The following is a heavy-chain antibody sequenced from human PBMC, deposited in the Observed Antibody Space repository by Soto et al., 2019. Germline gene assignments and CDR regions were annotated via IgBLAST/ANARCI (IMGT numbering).Heavy chain of an antibody. Sequence: SETLSLTCAVYGGSFSGYYWSWIRQPPGKGLEWIGEINHSGSTNYNPSLKSRVTISVDTSKNQFSLKLSSVTAADTAVYYCARGPGESSSSGHGVEGFHYFDYWGQGTLVTVSS. J-gene: IGHJ4*02. CDR3: ARGPGESSSSGHGVEGFHYFDY. V-gene: IGHV4-34*01. CDR1: GGSFSGYY. D-gene: IGHD6-6*01. CDR2: INHSGST.